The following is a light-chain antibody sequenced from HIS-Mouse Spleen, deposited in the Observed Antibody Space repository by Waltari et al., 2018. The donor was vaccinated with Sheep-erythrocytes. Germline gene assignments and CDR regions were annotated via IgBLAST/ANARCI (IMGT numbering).Light chain of an antibody. CDR1: QGISSS. V-gene: IGKV1D-13*01. CDR3: QPFINYPRT. Sequence: AIQLPQPPSSLSASAGDRVTITCPASQGISSSLAWYQQKPGKAPKLLIYHASTMEWGTPSRFSGSGYGTDFALTISSLQPEDFATYGCQPFINYPRTFSQGTKVEIK. CDR2: HAS. J-gene: IGKJ1*01.